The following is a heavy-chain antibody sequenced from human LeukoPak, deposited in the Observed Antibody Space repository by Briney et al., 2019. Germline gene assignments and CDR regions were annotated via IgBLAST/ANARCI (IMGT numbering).Heavy chain of an antibody. CDR2: ISSSDSTI. J-gene: IGHJ4*02. CDR1: GFTFSDYY. Sequence: GGSLRLSCAASGFTFSDYYMSWIRQAPGKGLEWVSYISSSDSTIYYADSVKGRFTISRDNAKNSLYPQMNSLRAEDTAVYYCARDRSRYCSGGSCYSALFDYWGQGTLVTVSS. D-gene: IGHD2-15*01. V-gene: IGHV3-11*01. CDR3: ARDRSRYCSGGSCYSALFDY.